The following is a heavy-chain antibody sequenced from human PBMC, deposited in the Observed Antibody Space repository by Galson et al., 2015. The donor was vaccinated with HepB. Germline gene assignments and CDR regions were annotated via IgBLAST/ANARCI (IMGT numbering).Heavy chain of an antibody. CDR2: IISSSSTI. J-gene: IGHJ3*02. Sequence: SLRLSCAASGFTFSSYSMNWVRQAPGKGLEWVSYIISSSSTIYYADSVKGRFTISRDNAKNSLYLQMNSLRAEDTAVYYCARVGYCSSTTCYHDAFDIWGQGTMVTVSS. CDR1: GFTFSSYS. V-gene: IGHV3-48*01. CDR3: ARVGYCSSTTCYHDAFDI. D-gene: IGHD2-2*01.